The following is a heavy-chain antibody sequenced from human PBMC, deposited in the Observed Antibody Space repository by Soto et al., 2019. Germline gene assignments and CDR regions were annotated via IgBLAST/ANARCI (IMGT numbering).Heavy chain of an antibody. CDR3: AKDTSKYDFWSGYFLSFDY. Sequence: GGSLRLSCAASGGTFSSYAMSWVRQAPGKGLEWVSAISGSGGSTYYADSVKGRFTISRDNSKNTLYLQMNSLRAEDTAVYYCAKDTSKYDFWSGYFLSFDYWGQGTLVTVSS. CDR1: GGTFSSYA. J-gene: IGHJ4*02. V-gene: IGHV3-23*01. D-gene: IGHD3-3*01. CDR2: ISGSGGST.